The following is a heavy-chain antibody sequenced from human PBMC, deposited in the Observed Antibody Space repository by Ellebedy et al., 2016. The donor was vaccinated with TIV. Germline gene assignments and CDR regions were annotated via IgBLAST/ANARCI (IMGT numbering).Heavy chain of an antibody. CDR3: VKARASAYDY. CDR1: GFTFSSYA. CDR2: ISSNGGST. J-gene: IGHJ4*02. Sequence: ESLKISCAASGFTFSSYAMHWVRQAPGKGLEYVSAISSNGGSTYYADSVKGRFTISRDNSKNTLYLQMSSLRAEDTAVYYCVKARASAYDYWGQGTLVTVSS. V-gene: IGHV3-64D*09.